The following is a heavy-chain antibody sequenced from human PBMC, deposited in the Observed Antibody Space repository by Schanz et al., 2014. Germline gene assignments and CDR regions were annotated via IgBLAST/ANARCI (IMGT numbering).Heavy chain of an antibody. Sequence: QVHLVQSGAEVKKPGASVKVSCKASGYTFTSYSMNWVRQAPGQGLEWMGRISPSSGGTNYAQNFQGRVTMTKDTSINTVYMELSTLTSDDTAVYYCARESVSRTRLFDPWGQGTLVTVSS. CDR1: GYTFTSYS. J-gene: IGHJ5*02. CDR2: ISPSSGGT. CDR3: ARESVSRTRLFDP. D-gene: IGHD3-3*01. V-gene: IGHV1-2*06.